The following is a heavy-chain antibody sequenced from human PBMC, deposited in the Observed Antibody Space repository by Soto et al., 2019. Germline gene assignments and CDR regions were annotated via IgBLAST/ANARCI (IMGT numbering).Heavy chain of an antibody. J-gene: IGHJ6*02. CDR2: ISYDGSEK. V-gene: IGHV3-30*03. CDR1: GFTFTSYG. Sequence: QVELVESGGGVVQPGRSLRLSCATSGFTFTSYGMHWVRQAPGKGLEWVALISYDGSEKYYADSVKGRFTISRDNSKNTLSLQMTSLRAKDPAPYYCARSTRSLVGNSYYFTGVDVWGQGNTVTVSS. CDR3: ARSTRSLVGNSYYFTGVDV. D-gene: IGHD3-10*01.